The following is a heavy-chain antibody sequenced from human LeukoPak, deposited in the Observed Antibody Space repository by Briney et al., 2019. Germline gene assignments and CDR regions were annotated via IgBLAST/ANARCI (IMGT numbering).Heavy chain of an antibody. CDR3: ARGPSGYHNT. CDR2: IYSGGST. CDR1: EFSVGSNY. J-gene: IGHJ4*02. D-gene: IGHD5-12*01. V-gene: IGHV3-66*01. Sequence: AGGSLRLSCAASEFSVGSNYMTWVRQAPGKGLEWVSLIYSGGSTYYADSVKGRFTISRDNSKNTLYLQMNSLRAEDTAVYYYARGPSGYHNTGGQGTLVTVSS.